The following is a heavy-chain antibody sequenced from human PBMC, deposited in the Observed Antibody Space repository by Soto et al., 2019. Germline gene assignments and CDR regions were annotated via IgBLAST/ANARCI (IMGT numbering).Heavy chain of an antibody. CDR2: ISAYNRNT. CDR3: ARDPSITMVRGVTNDY. CDR1: DYTFTSYG. D-gene: IGHD3-10*01. V-gene: IGHV1-18*01. J-gene: IGHJ4*02. Sequence: ASVKVSCKASDYTFTSYGISWVRQAPGQGLEWMGWISAYNRNTNYAQKLQGRVTMTTDTSTSTAYMELRSLRSDDTAVYYCARDPSITMVRGVTNDYWGQGTLVTVSS.